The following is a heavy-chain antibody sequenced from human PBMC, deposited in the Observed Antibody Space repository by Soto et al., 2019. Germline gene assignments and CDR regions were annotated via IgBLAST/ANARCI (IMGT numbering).Heavy chain of an antibody. CDR2: IYYSGST. J-gene: IGHJ6*02. V-gene: IGHV4-30-4*01. D-gene: IGHD1-20*01. CDR3: ARDRAKWKDYYYYGMDV. CDR1: GGSISSGDDF. Sequence: SETLSLTCTLSGGSISSGDDFWTWIRQPPGKGLEWIGYIYYSGSTYYNPSLKSRLTMSVDTSKNQFSLKLSSVTAADTAVYYCARDRAKWKDYYYYGMDVWGQGTTVTVSS.